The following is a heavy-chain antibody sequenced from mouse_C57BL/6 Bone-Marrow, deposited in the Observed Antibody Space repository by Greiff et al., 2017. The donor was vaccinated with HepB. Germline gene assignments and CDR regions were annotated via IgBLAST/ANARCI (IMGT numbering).Heavy chain of an antibody. CDR2: ILPGSGST. CDR3: ARCGGWYFDV. V-gene: IGHV1-9*01. CDR1: GYTFTGYW. J-gene: IGHJ1*03. Sequence: VQRVESGAELMKPGASVKLSCKASGYTFTGYWIEWVKQRPGHGLEWIVEILPGSGSTNYNEKFKGKATFTADTSSNTAYMQLSSLTAEDSAIYYCARCGGWYFDVWGTGTTVTVSS.